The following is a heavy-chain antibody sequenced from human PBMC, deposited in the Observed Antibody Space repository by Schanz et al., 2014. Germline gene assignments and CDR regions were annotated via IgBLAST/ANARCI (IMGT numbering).Heavy chain of an antibody. CDR1: GYTFIDYY. V-gene: IGHV1-2*02. CDR2: INPNSGDR. CDR3: ARDRRLQRQSGWDY. D-gene: IGHD3-10*01. J-gene: IGHJ4*02. Sequence: QVQLLQSGAEVKKPGASVKVSCKASGYTFIDYYMHWVRQAPGQGLEWMGWINPNSGDRNYAQKFQGRVTMTRDRSISTAYMELRSLRSDDTAVYYCARDRRLQRQSGWDYWGQGTLVTVSS.